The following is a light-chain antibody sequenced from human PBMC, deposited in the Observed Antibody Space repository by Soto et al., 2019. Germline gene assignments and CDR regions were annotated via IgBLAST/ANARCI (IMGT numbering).Light chain of an antibody. CDR2: EGS. Sequence: QSVLTQPASVSGSPGQSITISCTGTSNDIGGYNLVSWYQHHPGKAPKLLIYEGSQRPSGVSDRVSGSKSGNTASLTISALQPEDEADYSCSSFAGGATLVFGGGTKLTVL. CDR1: SNDIGGYNL. V-gene: IGLV2-23*01. CDR3: SSFAGGATLV. J-gene: IGLJ3*02.